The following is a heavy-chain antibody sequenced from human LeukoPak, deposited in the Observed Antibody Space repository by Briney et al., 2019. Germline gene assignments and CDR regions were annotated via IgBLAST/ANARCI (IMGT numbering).Heavy chain of an antibody. CDR3: ARGGVGATLPLHY. V-gene: IGHV4-38-2*01. D-gene: IGHD1-26*01. J-gene: IGHJ4*02. CDR2: IYHSGST. Sequence: SETLSLTCAVSGYSISSGYYWGWIRQPPGKGLEWIGSIYHSGSTYYNPSLKSRVTISVDTSKNQFSLKLSSVTAADTAVYYCARGGVGATLPLHYWGQGTLVTVSS. CDR1: GYSISSGYY.